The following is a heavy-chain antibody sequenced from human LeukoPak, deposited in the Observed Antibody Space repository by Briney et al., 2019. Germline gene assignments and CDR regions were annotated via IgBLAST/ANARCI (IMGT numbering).Heavy chain of an antibody. CDR2: IYTSGST. D-gene: IGHD3-10*01. Sequence: SETLSLTCTVSGGSISSYYWSWIRQPAGKGLEWIGRIYTSGSTNYNPSLKSRVTMSVDTSKNQFSLKLSSVTAADTAMYYCARHQTKNIALLWFGGLDYWGQGTLVTVSS. CDR1: GGSISSYY. J-gene: IGHJ4*02. V-gene: IGHV4-4*07. CDR3: ARHQTKNIALLWFGGLDY.